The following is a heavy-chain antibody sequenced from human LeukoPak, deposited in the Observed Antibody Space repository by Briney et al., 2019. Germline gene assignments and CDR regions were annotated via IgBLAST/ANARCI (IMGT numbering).Heavy chain of an antibody. V-gene: IGHV4-39*01. CDR1: GGSISSSSYY. CDR2: IYYSGST. Sequence: SETLSLTCTVPGGSISSSSYYWGWIRQPPGKGLEWIGSIYYSGSTYYNPSLKSRVTISVDTSKNQFSLKLSSVTAADTAVYYCARRGSGSSYRVGWFDPWGQGTLVTVSS. D-gene: IGHD3-10*01. J-gene: IGHJ5*02. CDR3: ARRGSGSSYRVGWFDP.